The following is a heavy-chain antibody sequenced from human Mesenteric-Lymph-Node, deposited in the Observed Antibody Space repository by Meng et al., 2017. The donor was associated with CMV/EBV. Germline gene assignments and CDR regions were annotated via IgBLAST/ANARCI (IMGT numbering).Heavy chain of an antibody. CDR3: ARGMYDFSSGSYSRPPNYAVDV. CDR1: GFSVSNNY. V-gene: IGHV3-66*02. Sequence: GESLKISCAASGFSVSNNYMTWVRQAPGKGLEWASVLYSGGNSYYTVSVKGRFIISRDNSKNTLYLQMSSLRAEDTAVYYCARGMYDFSSGSYSRPPNYAVDVWGQGTTVTVSS. D-gene: IGHD3-3*01. J-gene: IGHJ6*02. CDR2: LYSGGNS.